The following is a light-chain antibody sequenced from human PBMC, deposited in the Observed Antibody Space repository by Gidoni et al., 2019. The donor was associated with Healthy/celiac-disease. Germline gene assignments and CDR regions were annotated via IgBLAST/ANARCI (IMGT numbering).Light chain of an antibody. Sequence: IVMTHSPFSLPVTPGEPASISCRSSQSLLQSNGYNYLDWYLQKPGQSPQLLIYLGSNRASGVPDRFSGSGSGTDFTLKISRVEAEDVGVYYCMQALQTPLTFGGGTKVEIK. CDR3: MQALQTPLT. CDR2: LGS. V-gene: IGKV2-28*01. J-gene: IGKJ4*01. CDR1: QSLLQSNGYNY.